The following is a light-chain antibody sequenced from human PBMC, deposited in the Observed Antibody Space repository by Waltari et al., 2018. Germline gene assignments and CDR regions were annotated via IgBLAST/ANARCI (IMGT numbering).Light chain of an antibody. CDR2: KDS. J-gene: IGLJ3*02. CDR1: ALPRQY. CDR3: QSADTSDTWL. V-gene: IGLV3-25*03. Sequence: SSELTQPPSVSVSPGQTAKITCSGDALPRQYVYWYQQKPGQAPVLLIYKDSERPSAIPERFSGSSSGTIVTLTISGVQAEDEADYYCQSADTSDTWLFGGGTKLTVL.